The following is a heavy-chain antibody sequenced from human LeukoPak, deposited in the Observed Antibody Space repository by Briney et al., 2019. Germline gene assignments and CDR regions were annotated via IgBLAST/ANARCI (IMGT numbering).Heavy chain of an antibody. V-gene: IGHV4-39*01. CDR3: ARLSSVNYCSGGSCSRGGYDY. D-gene: IGHD2-15*01. Sequence: PSETLSLTCTVSGGSISSSTYYWGWIRQPPGKALEWIGNMYYSGRYAYNPSLKSRVTISVDTSNNHFSLKLTSVTAADTAVYYCARLSSVNYCSGGSCSRGGYDYWGQGTLVTVSS. CDR1: GGSISSSTYY. CDR2: MYYSGRY. J-gene: IGHJ4*02.